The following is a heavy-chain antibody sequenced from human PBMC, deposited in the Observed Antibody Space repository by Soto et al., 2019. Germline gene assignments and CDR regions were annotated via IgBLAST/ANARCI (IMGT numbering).Heavy chain of an antibody. CDR2: INPDGTTT. V-gene: IGHV3-74*01. CDR1: GFTFSTYW. J-gene: IGHJ4*02. Sequence: GGSLRLSCAASGFTFSTYWMHWVRQAPGKGLVWVSRINPDGTTTNYADSVKGRFTTSRDNPRNTLYLQMNSLRAEDRAVYYCAKDCSYGAGSFPVRWGQGTLVTVSS. D-gene: IGHD3-10*01. CDR3: AKDCSYGAGSFPVR.